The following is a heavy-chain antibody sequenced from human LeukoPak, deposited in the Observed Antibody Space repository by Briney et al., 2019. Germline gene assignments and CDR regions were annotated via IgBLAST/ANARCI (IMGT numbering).Heavy chain of an antibody. D-gene: IGHD2-15*01. J-gene: IGHJ3*02. CDR2: INHSGST. Sequence: SETLSLTCAVYGGSFSGYYWSWIRQPPGKGLEWIGEINHSGSTNYNPSLESRVTISVDTSKNQFSLKLSSVTAADTAVYYCARGGCSGGSCYEDAFDIWGQGTMVTVSS. V-gene: IGHV4-34*01. CDR3: ARGGCSGGSCYEDAFDI. CDR1: GGSFSGYY.